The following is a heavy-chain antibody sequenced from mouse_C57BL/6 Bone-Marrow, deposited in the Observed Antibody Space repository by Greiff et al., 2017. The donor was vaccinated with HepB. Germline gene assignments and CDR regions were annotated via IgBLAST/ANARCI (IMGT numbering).Heavy chain of an antibody. D-gene: IGHD2-1*01. V-gene: IGHV5-4*01. J-gene: IGHJ4*01. CDR1: GFTFSSYA. CDR2: ISDGGSYT. CDR3: ARDGYGNYPYAMDY. Sequence: EVNVVESGGGLVKPGGSLKLSCAASGFTFSSYAMSWVRQTPEKRLEWVATISDGGSYTYYPDNVKGRFTISRDNAKNNLYLQMSHLKSEDTAMYYCARDGYGNYPYAMDYWGQGTSVTVSS.